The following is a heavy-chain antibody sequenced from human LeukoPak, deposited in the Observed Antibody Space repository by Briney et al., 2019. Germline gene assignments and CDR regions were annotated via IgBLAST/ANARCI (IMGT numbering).Heavy chain of an antibody. CDR1: GGTFSSYA. J-gene: IGHJ4*02. Sequence: LVKVSCKASGGTFSSYAISWVRQAPGQGLEWMGGIIPIFGTANYAQKFQGRVTITADESTSTAYMELSSLRSEDTAVYYCAREGIQLWLLDYWGQGTLVTVSS. D-gene: IGHD5-18*01. V-gene: IGHV1-69*13. CDR3: AREGIQLWLLDY. CDR2: IIPIFGTA.